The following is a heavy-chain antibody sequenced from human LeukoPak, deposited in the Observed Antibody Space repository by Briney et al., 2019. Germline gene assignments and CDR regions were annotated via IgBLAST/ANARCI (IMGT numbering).Heavy chain of an antibody. V-gene: IGHV4-34*01. D-gene: IGHD6-13*01. CDR1: GGSFSGYY. CDR3: ARVGSSWYVDY. Sequence: PSKTLSLTCAVYGGSFSGYYWSWIRQPPGKGLEWNGEINHSGSTNYNPSLKSRVTISVDTSKNQFSLKLSSVTAADTAVYYCARVGSSWYVDYWGQGTLVTVSS. CDR2: INHSGST. J-gene: IGHJ4*02.